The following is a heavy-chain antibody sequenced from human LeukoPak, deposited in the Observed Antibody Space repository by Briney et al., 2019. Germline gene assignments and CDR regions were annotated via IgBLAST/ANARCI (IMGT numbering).Heavy chain of an antibody. D-gene: IGHD4-11*01. CDR3: ARDKSNAFDY. Sequence: GGSLRLSCAASGFTFSSYAMHWVRQAPGKGLEWVAVISYDGSNKYYADSVKGRFTISRDNSKNTLYLQMNSLRAEDTAVYYCARDKSNAFDYWGQGTLVTVSS. CDR1: GFTFSSYA. V-gene: IGHV3-30-3*01. J-gene: IGHJ4*02. CDR2: ISYDGSNK.